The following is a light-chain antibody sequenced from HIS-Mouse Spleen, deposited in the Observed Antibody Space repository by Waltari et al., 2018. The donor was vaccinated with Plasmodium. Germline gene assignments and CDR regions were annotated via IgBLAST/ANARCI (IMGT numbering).Light chain of an antibody. CDR2: WAS. J-gene: IGKJ2*01. V-gene: IGKV4-1*01. Sequence: DIVMTQSPDSLAVSLGQRATINCKSSQSVLYSSNHKNYLAWYKQKPGQPPNLFISWASTREAGVPDRFSGSGSGTDFTLTISSLQAEDVAVYYCQQYYSTPYTFGQGTKLEIK. CDR1: QSVLYSSNHKNY. CDR3: QQYYSTPYT.